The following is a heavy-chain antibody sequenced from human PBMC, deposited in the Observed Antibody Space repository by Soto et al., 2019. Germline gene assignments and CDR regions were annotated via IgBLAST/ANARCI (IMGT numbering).Heavy chain of an antibody. CDR2: ISYSGTT. D-gene: IGHD3-10*01. CDR3: ATYYYGSGRTSY. CDR1: GDSVSSVSYY. Sequence: QVQLQELGPGLVKPSQTLSLTCTVSGDSVSSVSYYWIWVRQHPGKGLEWIGYISYSGTTYYNPSLESRLTVSLGTSNNQFALDLGSVTAADTAVYYCATYYYGSGRTSYWGQGTLVTVSS. J-gene: IGHJ4*02. V-gene: IGHV4-31*03.